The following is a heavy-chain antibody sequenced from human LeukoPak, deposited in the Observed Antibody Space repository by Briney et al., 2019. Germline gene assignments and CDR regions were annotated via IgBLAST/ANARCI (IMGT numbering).Heavy chain of an antibody. D-gene: IGHD3-22*01. CDR2: IYWDDDK. J-gene: IGHJ4*02. CDR1: GGSISSGDYY. CDR3: AHTPQAMIVAFDY. V-gene: IGHV2-5*08. Sequence: TLSLTCTVSGGSISSGDYYWSWIRQPPGKALEWLALIYWDDDKRYSPSLKSRLTITKDTSKNQVVLTMTNMDPVDTATYYCAHTPQAMIVAFDYWGQGTLVTVSS.